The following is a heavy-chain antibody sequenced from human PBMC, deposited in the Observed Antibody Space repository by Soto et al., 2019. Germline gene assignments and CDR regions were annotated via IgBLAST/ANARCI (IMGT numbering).Heavy chain of an antibody. D-gene: IGHD2-15*01. V-gene: IGHV3-33*01. CDR3: ARVEAPGGNNALYGMDV. CDR2: IWYDGSNK. CDR1: GFTFSSYG. Sequence: GGSLRLSCAASGFTFSSYGMHWVRQAPGRGLEWVAVIWYDGSNKYYADSVKGRFTISRDNSKNTLYLQMNSLRAEDTAVYYCARVEAPGGNNALYGMDVWGQGTTVTVSS. J-gene: IGHJ6*02.